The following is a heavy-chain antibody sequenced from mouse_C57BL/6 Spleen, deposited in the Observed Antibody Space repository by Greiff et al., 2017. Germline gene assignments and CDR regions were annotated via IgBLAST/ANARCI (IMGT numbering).Heavy chain of an antibody. J-gene: IGHJ1*03. V-gene: IGHV1-18*01. CDR3: ARKGYYDYDANWYFDV. CDR1: GYTFTDYN. D-gene: IGHD2-4*01. Sequence: VQLQQSGPELVKPGASVKIPCKASGYTFTDYNIDWVKQSHGKSLEWIGDINPNNGGTIYNQKFKGKATLTVDKSSSTAYMELRSLTSEDTAVYYCARKGYYDYDANWYFDVWGTGTTVTVSS. CDR2: INPNNGGT.